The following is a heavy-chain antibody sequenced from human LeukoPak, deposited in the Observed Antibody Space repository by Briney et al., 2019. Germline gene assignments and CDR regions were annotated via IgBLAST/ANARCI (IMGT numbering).Heavy chain of an antibody. CDR3: ARGLWSHFDY. D-gene: IGHD3-10*01. CDR1: GFTFSSYS. CDR2: ISSSSSYI. J-gene: IGHJ4*02. V-gene: IGHV3-21*01. Sequence: PGGSLRLSCAASGFTFSSYSMNWVRQAPGKGLEWVSSISSSSSYIYYADSVEGRFTISRDNAKNSLYLQMNSLRAEDTAVYYCARGLWSHFDYWGQGTLVTVSS.